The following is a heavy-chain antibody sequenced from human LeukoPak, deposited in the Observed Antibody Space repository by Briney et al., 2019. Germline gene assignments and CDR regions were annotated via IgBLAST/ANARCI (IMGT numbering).Heavy chain of an antibody. D-gene: IGHD1-14*01. V-gene: IGHV3-20*04. CDR3: AKSVFRYGDY. CDR2: INWNGGST. CDR1: AFTFSSYG. J-gene: IGHJ4*02. Sequence: AGGSLRLSCAASAFTFSSYGMSWVRQAPGKGLEWVSGINWNGGSTGYADSVKGRFTISRDNAKNSLYLQMNSLRAEDTAVYYCAKSVFRYGDYWGQGTLVTVSS.